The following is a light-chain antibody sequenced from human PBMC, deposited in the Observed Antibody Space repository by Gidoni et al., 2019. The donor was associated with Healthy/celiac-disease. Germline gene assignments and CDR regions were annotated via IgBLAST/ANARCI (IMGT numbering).Light chain of an antibody. CDR3: QQYNSYSPGCS. J-gene: IGKJ2*04. CDR1: QSISSW. Sequence: DIQMTQSPSTLSASVGDRVTITCRASQSISSWLAWYQQKPGKAPKLLIYKASSLESGVPSRFSGSGSGTEFTLTISSLQPDDFATYYCQQYNSYSPGCSFXQXTKLEIK. V-gene: IGKV1-5*03. CDR2: KAS.